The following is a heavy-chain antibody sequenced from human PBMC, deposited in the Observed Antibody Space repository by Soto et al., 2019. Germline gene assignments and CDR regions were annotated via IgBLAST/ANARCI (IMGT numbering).Heavy chain of an antibody. V-gene: IGHV3-48*01. CDR1: GFTFSSYS. J-gene: IGHJ5*02. CDR2: ISSSSSTI. Sequence: GGSLRLSCAASGFTFSSYSMNWVRQAPGKGLEWVSYISSSSSTIYYADSVKGRFTISRDNAKNSLYLQMNSLRSEDTAVYYCARVVRGYSYGYWGNWFDPWGQGTLVTVSS. D-gene: IGHD5-18*01. CDR3: ARVVRGYSYGYWGNWFDP.